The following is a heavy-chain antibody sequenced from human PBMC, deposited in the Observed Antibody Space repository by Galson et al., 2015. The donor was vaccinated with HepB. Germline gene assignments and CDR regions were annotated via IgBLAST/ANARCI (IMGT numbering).Heavy chain of an antibody. J-gene: IGHJ5*02. V-gene: IGHV3-21*01. Sequence: SLRLSCAASKFTFRNYNMNWVRQTPGEGMGWVASISYNSDNINYADSVKGRFTISRDNAKNSLYLQMNSLRAEDTAVYYCARDQRERYFDWLNWFDPWGQGTLVTVSS. CDR2: ISYNSDNI. CDR1: KFTFRNYN. CDR3: ARDQRERYFDWLNWFDP. D-gene: IGHD3-9*01.